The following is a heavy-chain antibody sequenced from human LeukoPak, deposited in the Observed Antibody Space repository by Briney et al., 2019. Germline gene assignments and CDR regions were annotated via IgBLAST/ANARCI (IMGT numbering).Heavy chain of an antibody. J-gene: IGHJ4*02. CDR2: ISSSSSYI. Sequence: GGSLRPSCAASGFTFSSYSMNWVRQAPGKGLEWVSSISSSSSYIYYADSVKGRFTISRDNAKNTVYLQMNSLRADDTAVYYCAKAGNLGSGWYYLDYWGQGTLVTVSS. D-gene: IGHD6-19*01. CDR3: AKAGNLGSGWYYLDY. CDR1: GFTFSSYS. V-gene: IGHV3-21*04.